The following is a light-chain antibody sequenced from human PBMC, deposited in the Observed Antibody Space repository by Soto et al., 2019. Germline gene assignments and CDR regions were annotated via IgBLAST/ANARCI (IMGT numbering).Light chain of an antibody. CDR3: QQRSNWPGT. J-gene: IGKJ1*01. CDR1: QSVSSY. CDR2: DAS. Sequence: EIVLTQSPATLSLSPGERATLSCRASQSVSSYLASYQQKPGQAPRLLIYDASNRATGIPARFSGSGSGTDFTLTISSLEPEDFAVYYCQQRSNWPGTFGPGTKVEIK. V-gene: IGKV3-11*01.